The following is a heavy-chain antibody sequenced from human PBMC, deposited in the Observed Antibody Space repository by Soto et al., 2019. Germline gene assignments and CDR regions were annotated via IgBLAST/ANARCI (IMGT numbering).Heavy chain of an antibody. CDR1: GYTFTGYY. V-gene: IGHV1-2*02. J-gene: IGHJ4*02. CDR2: INPNSGGT. Sequence: QVQLVQSGAEVKKPGASVKVSCKASGYTFTGYYMHWVRQAPGQGLEWMGWINPNSGGTNYAQKFQGRVTMTRDTSISTAYMELSRLRSDDTAVYYCARDYYDSSGYPYYFDYWGQGTLVTVSS. D-gene: IGHD3-22*01. CDR3: ARDYYDSSGYPYYFDY.